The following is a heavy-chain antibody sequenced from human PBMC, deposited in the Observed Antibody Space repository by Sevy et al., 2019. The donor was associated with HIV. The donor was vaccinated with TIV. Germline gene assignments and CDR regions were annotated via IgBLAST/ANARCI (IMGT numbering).Heavy chain of an antibody. CDR2: MKQDGSDE. D-gene: IGHD5-18*01. CDR1: GFSFSIYW. CDR3: VREGLGGYSYSLDY. V-gene: IGHV3-7*01. Sequence: GGSLRLSCAASGFSFSIYWMSWVRQAPGKGLEWVATMKQDGSDEDYVDSVKGRFTISRDNAKNSLFLQMNSLSAEDTAVYYCVREGLGGYSYSLDYWGHGTLVTVSS. J-gene: IGHJ4*01.